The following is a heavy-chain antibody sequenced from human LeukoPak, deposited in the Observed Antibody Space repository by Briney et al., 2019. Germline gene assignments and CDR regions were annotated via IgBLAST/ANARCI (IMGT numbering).Heavy chain of an antibody. CDR2: IYHSGST. J-gene: IGHJ5*02. D-gene: IGHD2-2*02. Sequence: SETLSLTCTVSGYSISSGYYWGWIRPPPGKGLEWIGSIYHSGSTYYNPSLKSRVTISVDTSKNQFSLKLSSVTAADTAVYYCASQLKDIVVVPAAIPGSRFDPWGQGTLVTVSS. V-gene: IGHV4-38-2*02. CDR1: GYSISSGYY. CDR3: ASQLKDIVVVPAAIPGSRFDP.